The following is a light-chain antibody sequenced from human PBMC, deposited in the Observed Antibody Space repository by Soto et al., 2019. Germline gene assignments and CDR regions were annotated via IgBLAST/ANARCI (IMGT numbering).Light chain of an antibody. CDR1: SSNIGAEYD. V-gene: IGLV1-40*01. J-gene: IGLJ1*01. CDR3: QSYDSSLTTFV. Sequence: SVLTQPPSVSGAPGQRVAISCTGSSSNIGAEYDVHWYQQLPGTAPKRLIYGDNNRPSGVPDRFSGSKSGTSASLAITGLQPEDEADYYYQSYDSSLTTFVFGTGTKVTVL. CDR2: GDN.